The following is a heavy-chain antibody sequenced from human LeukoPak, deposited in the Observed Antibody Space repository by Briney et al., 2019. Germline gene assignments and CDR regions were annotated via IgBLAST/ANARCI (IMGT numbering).Heavy chain of an antibody. CDR3: ARDYRGGYSGYDFNAFDI. J-gene: IGHJ3*02. V-gene: IGHV3-48*03. CDR2: ISSSGSTI. D-gene: IGHD5-12*01. CDR1: GFTFSSYE. Sequence: GGSLRLSCAASGFTFSSYEMNWVRQAPGKGREWVLYISSSGSTIYYADSVKGRFTISRDNAKNSLYLQMNSLRAEDTAVYYCARDYRGGYSGYDFNAFDIWGQGTMVTVSS.